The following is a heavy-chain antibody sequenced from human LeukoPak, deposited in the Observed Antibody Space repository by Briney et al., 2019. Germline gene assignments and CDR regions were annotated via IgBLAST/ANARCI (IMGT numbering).Heavy chain of an antibody. D-gene: IGHD5-24*01. CDR3: ARGDGYNEGFDY. V-gene: IGHV4-59*01. CDR1: DDSISSNY. CDR2: IFYSGST. Sequence: SETLSLTCTVSDDSISSNYWSWIRQPPGKGLEWIGYIFYSGSTNYNPSLKSRVTISVDTSKNQFSLKVSSVTAADTAIYYCARGDGYNEGFDYWGQGTLVTVSS. J-gene: IGHJ4*02.